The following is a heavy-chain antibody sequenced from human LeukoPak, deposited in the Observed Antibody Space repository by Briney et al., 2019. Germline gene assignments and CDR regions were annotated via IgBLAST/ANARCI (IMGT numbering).Heavy chain of an antibody. D-gene: IGHD3-10*01. V-gene: IGHV3-30-3*02. J-gene: IGHJ4*02. CDR2: ISYDGSNK. Sequence: GGSLRLSCAASGFTFSSYAMHWVRQAPGKGLEWVAVISYDGSNKYYADSVKGRFTISRDNSKNTLYLQMNSLRAEDTAVYYCAKRGAYYYGSGEGRYFDYWGQGTLVTVSS. CDR1: GFTFSSYA. CDR3: AKRGAYYYGSGEGRYFDY.